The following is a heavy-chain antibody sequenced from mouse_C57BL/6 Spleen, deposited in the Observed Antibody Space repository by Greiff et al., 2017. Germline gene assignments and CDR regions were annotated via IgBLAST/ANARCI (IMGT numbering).Heavy chain of an antibody. CDR1: GFSLTSYG. Sequence: VQVVESGPGLVAPSQSLSITCTVSGFSLTSYGVDWVRQSPGKGLEWLGVIWGVGSTNYNSALKSRLSISKDNSKSQVFLKMNSLQTDDTAMYYCASDLRGYPFADWGQGTLVTVSA. CDR3: ASDLRGYPFAD. CDR2: IWGVGST. V-gene: IGHV2-6*01. D-gene: IGHD2-2*01. J-gene: IGHJ3*01.